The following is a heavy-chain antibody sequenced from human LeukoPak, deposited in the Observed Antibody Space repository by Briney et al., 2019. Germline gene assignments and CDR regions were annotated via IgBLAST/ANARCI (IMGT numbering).Heavy chain of an antibody. Sequence: SVKVSCKASGGTFSSYAISWVRQAPGQGLEWMGRIIPILGIANYAQKFQGRVTITADKSTSTAYMELSSLRSEDTAVYYCASDPDYYDSSGLDYWGQGTLVTVSS. V-gene: IGHV1-69*04. CDR2: IIPILGIA. CDR3: ASDPDYYDSSGLDY. J-gene: IGHJ4*02. CDR1: GGTFSSYA. D-gene: IGHD3-22*01.